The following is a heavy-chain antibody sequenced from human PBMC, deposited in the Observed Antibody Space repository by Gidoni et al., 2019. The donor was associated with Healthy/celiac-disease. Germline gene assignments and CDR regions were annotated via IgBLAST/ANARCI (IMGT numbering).Heavy chain of an antibody. D-gene: IGHD3-10*01. Sequence: EVQLVESGGGLVKRGGSLRLSCAASGFTFSNAWMSWGRQAPGKGLELVGRIKSKADGGTTDYAAPVKGRFTISRDDSKNTLYLQMNSLKTEDTAVYYCTTESIVLLWFGEFTPRGAFDIWGQGTMVTVSS. V-gene: IGHV3-15*01. CDR1: GFTFSNAW. CDR2: IKSKADGGTT. J-gene: IGHJ3*02. CDR3: TTESIVLLWFGEFTPRGAFDI.